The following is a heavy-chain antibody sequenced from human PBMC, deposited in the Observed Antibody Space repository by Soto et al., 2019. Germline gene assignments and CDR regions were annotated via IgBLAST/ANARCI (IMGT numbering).Heavy chain of an antibody. CDR1: GFTFDDYA. CDR2: ISWNSGSI. J-gene: IGHJ2*01. CDR3: AKWAARRYFDL. Sequence: EVQLVESGGGLVQPGRSLRLSCAASGFTFDDYAMHWVRQAPVKGLEWVSGISWNSGSIGYADSVKGRFTISRDNAKNSLYLQMNSLRAEDTALYYCAKWAARRYFDLWGRGTLVTVSS. D-gene: IGHD6-6*01. V-gene: IGHV3-9*01.